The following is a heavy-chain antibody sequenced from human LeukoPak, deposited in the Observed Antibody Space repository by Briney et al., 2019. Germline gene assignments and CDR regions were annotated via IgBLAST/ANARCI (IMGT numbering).Heavy chain of an antibody. Sequence: HPGGSLRLSCAASGFTFSNYAMSWVRQAPGKGLEWVSTISGGGGTTSYADSVKGRFTITRDDSKNTLYLQMNSLRAEDTAVYYCAKSRLGGDYDGLNIWGQGTMVTVSS. D-gene: IGHD4-17*01. J-gene: IGHJ3*02. CDR3: AKSRLGGDYDGLNI. CDR2: ISGGGGTT. CDR1: GFTFSNYA. V-gene: IGHV3-23*01.